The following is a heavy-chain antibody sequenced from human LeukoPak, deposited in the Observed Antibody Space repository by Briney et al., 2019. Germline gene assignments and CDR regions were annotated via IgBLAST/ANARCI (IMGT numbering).Heavy chain of an antibody. Sequence: HPGGSLRLSCAASGFTFSSYAMHWVRQAPGKGLEWVSAISGSGGSTYYADSVKGRFTISRDNSKNTLYLQMNSLRAEDTAVYYCAKDSWFGESIQGHFDYWGQGTLVTVSS. CDR1: GFTFSSYA. D-gene: IGHD3-10*01. CDR2: ISGSGGST. V-gene: IGHV3-23*01. J-gene: IGHJ4*02. CDR3: AKDSWFGESIQGHFDY.